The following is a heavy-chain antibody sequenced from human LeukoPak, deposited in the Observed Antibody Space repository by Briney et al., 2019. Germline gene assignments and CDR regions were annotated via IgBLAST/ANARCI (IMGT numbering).Heavy chain of an antibody. CDR3: ARSSAAEYFDY. D-gene: IGHD6-13*01. J-gene: IGHJ4*02. CDR2: IIPILGIA. V-gene: IGHV1-69*04. Sequence: GSSVKVSCKASGGTFSSYAISWVRQAPGQGLEWMGRIIPILGIANYAQKFQGRVTITADKSTSTAYIELSSLRSEDTAVYYCARSSAAEYFDYWGQGTLVTVSS. CDR1: GGTFSSYA.